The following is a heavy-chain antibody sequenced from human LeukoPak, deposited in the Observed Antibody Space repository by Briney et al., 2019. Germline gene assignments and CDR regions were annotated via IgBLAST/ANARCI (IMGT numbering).Heavy chain of an antibody. CDR3: ARSPDVDTAMVVDY. V-gene: IGHV3-64*01. CDR2: ISSNGGST. J-gene: IGHJ4*02. CDR1: GFTFSSYA. Sequence: GGSLRLSCAASGFTFSSYAMHWVRQAPGKGLEYVSAISSNGGSTYYANSVKGRFTISRDNSKNTLYLQMGSLRAEDMAVYYRARSPDVDTAMVVDYWGQGTLVTVSS. D-gene: IGHD5-18*01.